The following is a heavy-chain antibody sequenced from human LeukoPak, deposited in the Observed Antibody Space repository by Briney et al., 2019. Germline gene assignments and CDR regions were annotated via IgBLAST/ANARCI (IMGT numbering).Heavy chain of an antibody. CDR2: ISYDGSNK. J-gene: IGHJ6*02. V-gene: IGHV3-30*18. Sequence: GRSLRLSCAASGFTFSSYGMHWVRQAPGKGLEWVAVISYDGSNKYYADSVKGRFTISRDNSKNTLYLQMNSLRVEDTAVYYCANSYYGMDVWGQGTTVTVSS. CDR3: ANSYYGMDV. CDR1: GFTFSSYG.